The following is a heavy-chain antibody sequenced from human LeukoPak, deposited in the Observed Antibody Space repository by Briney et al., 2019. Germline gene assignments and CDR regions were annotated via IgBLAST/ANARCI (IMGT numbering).Heavy chain of an antibody. CDR3: AGGMGAFDI. D-gene: IGHD6-13*01. J-gene: IGHJ3*02. Sequence: SETLSLTCTVSGGSISSYYWSLIRQPPGKGLEWIGYIYYSGSTNYNPSLKSRVTISVDTSKNQFSLKLSSVTAADTAVYYCAGGMGAFDIWGQGTMVTVSS. CDR2: IYYSGST. CDR1: GGSISSYY. V-gene: IGHV4-59*08.